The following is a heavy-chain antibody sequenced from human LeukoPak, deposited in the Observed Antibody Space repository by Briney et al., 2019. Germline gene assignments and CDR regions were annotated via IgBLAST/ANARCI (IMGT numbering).Heavy chain of an antibody. CDR3: ARDTMVRGVQQRGDY. V-gene: IGHV1-69*13. D-gene: IGHD3-10*01. CDR1: GGTFSSYA. J-gene: IGHJ4*02. Sequence: ASVKVSCKASGGTFSSYAISWVRQAPGQGLEWMGGIIPIFGTANYAQKFQGRVTITADESTSTAYMELSSLRSEATAVYYCARDTMVRGVQQRGDYWGQGTLVTVSS. CDR2: IIPIFGTA.